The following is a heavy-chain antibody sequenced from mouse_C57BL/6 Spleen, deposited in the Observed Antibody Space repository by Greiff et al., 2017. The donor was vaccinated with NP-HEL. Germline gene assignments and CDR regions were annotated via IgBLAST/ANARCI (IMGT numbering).Heavy chain of an antibody. D-gene: IGHD1-1*01. CDR3: AREDYGSLYFDY. J-gene: IGHJ2*01. CDR1: GYSITSGYY. V-gene: IGHV3-6*01. Sequence: DVQLQESGPGLVKPSQSLSLTCSVTGYSITSGYYWNWIRQFPGNKLEWMGYISYDGSNNYNPSLKNRISITRDTSKNQFFLKLNSVTTEDTATYYCAREDYGSLYFDYWGQGTTLTVSS. CDR2: ISYDGSN.